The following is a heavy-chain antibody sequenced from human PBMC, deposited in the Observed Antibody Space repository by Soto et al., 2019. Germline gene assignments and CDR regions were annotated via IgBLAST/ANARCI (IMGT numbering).Heavy chain of an antibody. CDR1: GDSISNLDYF. D-gene: IGHD7-27*01. CDR2: IYKSATT. CDR3: ARGRYCLTGRCFPNWFDS. Sequence: SETLSLTCSVSGDSISNLDYFWAWIRQPPGQALEYIGYIYKSATTYYNPSFESRVAISVDTSKSQSSLNVTSVTAADTAVYFCARGRYCLTGRCFPNWFDSWGQGALVTVSS. V-gene: IGHV4-30-4*01. J-gene: IGHJ5*01.